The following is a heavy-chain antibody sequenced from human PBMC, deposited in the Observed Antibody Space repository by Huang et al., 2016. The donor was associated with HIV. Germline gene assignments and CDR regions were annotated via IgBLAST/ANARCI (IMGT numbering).Heavy chain of an antibody. J-gene: IGHJ2*01. V-gene: IGHV4-39*01. CDR1: GGSINTGRYY. CDR2: LFYTGKT. D-gene: IGHD3-3*01. Sequence: QMRFQESGPGLVKPSGTLSLTCNVSGGSINTGRYYWGWTRQPPGKGLEWGGSLFYTGKTHYDPSLKGRLTRSADTSKNQFSLNLSSVTAADTAIYYCARNHDFWRGRMFAISYFDVWGRGTLVTVAS. CDR3: ARNHDFWRGRMFAISYFDV.